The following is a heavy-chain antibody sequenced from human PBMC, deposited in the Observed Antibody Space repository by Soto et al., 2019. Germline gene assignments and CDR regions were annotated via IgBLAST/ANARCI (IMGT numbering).Heavy chain of an antibody. V-gene: IGHV3-30-3*01. CDR3: AREVVLTKWYFDN. Sequence: VGSLRLSCTTSGFIFSSYSVHWFRQAPGEGLEWVAVTSSAGDIKFYVDSVKGRFTVSRDNSKNTLYLQMNSLRHEDTAMYYWAREVVLTKWYFDNWGQGIRVTVYS. CDR1: GFIFSSYS. D-gene: IGHD2-15*01. CDR2: TSSAGDIK. J-gene: IGHJ4*02.